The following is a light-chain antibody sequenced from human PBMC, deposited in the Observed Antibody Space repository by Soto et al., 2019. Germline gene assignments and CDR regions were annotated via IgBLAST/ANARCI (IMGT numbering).Light chain of an antibody. Sequence: EIMMTQSPGTLSVSPGERVTLSCRASRSIDSNLAWYQQKPGQAPRLLIYGASTRATGIPARFSGSGSGTEFTLAISSLQSEDLAVYYCQQYNNWPPWTFGQGTKVEIK. J-gene: IGKJ1*01. CDR2: GAS. CDR3: QQYNNWPPWT. CDR1: RSIDSN. V-gene: IGKV3-15*01.